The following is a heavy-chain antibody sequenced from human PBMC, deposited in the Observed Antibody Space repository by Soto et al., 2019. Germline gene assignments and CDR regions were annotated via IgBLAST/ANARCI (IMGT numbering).Heavy chain of an antibody. J-gene: IGHJ6*02. D-gene: IGHD3-9*01. CDR1: GYTLTELS. Sequence: GASVKVSCKVSGYTLTELSMHWVRQAPGKGLEWMGGFDPEDGETIYAQKFQGRVTMTEDTSTDTAYMELSSLRSEDTAVYYCATAPPPRPYDILTGYSPEYYYYYGMDLWGQGTTVTVSS. V-gene: IGHV1-24*01. CDR2: FDPEDGET. CDR3: ATAPPPRPYDILTGYSPEYYYYYGMDL.